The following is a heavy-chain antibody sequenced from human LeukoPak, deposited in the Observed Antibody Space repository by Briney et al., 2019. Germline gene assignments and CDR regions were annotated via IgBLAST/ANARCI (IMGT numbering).Heavy chain of an antibody. J-gene: IGHJ4*02. Sequence: GGSLRLSCAVSGITLSNYGMSWVRQAPGKGLEWVAGISGSGGRTNYADSVKGRFTVSRDNPKNTLYLQMNSLRAEDTAVYFCAKRGVVIRVILVGFHKEANYFDSWGQGALVTVSS. CDR2: ISGSGGRT. CDR1: GITLSNYG. CDR3: AKRGVVIRVILVGFHKEANYFDS. V-gene: IGHV3-23*01. D-gene: IGHD3-22*01.